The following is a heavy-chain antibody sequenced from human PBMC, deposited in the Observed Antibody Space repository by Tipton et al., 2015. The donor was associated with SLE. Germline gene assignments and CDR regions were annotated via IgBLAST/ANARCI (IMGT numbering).Heavy chain of an antibody. CDR3: AKDGPRIAVAGTQYFDL. D-gene: IGHD6-19*01. V-gene: IGHV3-30*02. J-gene: IGHJ2*01. Sequence: GSLRLSCAASGFTFSTYGMHWVRQAPGKGLEWVAFIGYDGTNKYYADSVKGRFTISRDNSKNTLYLQMNSLRAEDTAVYYCAKDGPRIAVAGTQYFDLWGRGTLVTVSS. CDR1: GFTFSTYG. CDR2: IGYDGTNK.